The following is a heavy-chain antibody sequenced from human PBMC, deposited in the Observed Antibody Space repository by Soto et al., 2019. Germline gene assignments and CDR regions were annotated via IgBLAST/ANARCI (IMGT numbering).Heavy chain of an antibody. CDR3: VREGDHRDYDYGPDY. Sequence: QVQLVQSGAEVKKPGASVKVSCKASGYTFTRFAVHWVRQAPGQRLEWMGWIIPGNDNTKYSQKFQDRITITSDTSASTVYMELSSLKSEDTAVYYCVREGDHRDYDYGPDYWGQGTLVTVSS. D-gene: IGHD5-12*01. CDR2: IIPGNDNT. J-gene: IGHJ4*02. V-gene: IGHV1-3*01. CDR1: GYTFTRFA.